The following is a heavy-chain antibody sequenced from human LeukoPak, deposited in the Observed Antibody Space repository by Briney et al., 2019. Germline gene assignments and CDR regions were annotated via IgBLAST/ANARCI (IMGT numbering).Heavy chain of an antibody. Sequence: PGGSLRLSCAASGFTFSSYSMNWVRQAPGKGLEWVSSISSSSSYICYADSVKGRFTISRDNAKNSLYLQMNSLRAEDTAVYYCARDRCSSTSCYGGGFDYWGQGTLVTVSS. D-gene: IGHD2-2*01. V-gene: IGHV3-21*01. CDR3: ARDRCSSTSCYGGGFDY. CDR2: ISSSSSYI. J-gene: IGHJ4*02. CDR1: GFTFSSYS.